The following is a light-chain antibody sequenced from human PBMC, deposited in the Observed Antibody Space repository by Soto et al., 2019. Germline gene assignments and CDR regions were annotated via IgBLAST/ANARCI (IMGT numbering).Light chain of an antibody. CDR2: GNN. V-gene: IGLV1-40*01. CDR1: SSNIGAGYD. J-gene: IGLJ1*01. Sequence: QSVLTQPPSVSGAPGQRVTISCTGSSSNIGAGYDVHWYQQLPGTAPKLLVHGNNNRPSGVPDRFSGSKSGTSASLAITGLQAEDEAYYYCQSYECSLFGLYVFGTGTMLTVL. CDR3: QSYECSLFGLYV.